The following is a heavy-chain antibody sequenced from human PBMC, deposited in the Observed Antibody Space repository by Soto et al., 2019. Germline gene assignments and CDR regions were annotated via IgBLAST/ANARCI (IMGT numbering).Heavy chain of an antibody. CDR2: IYPGDSDT. CDR3: ARLARYDFWSGYHLDAFDI. J-gene: IGHJ3*02. D-gene: IGHD3-3*01. CDR1: GYSLTSYW. V-gene: IGHV5-51*01. Sequence: GESLKISCKGSGYSLTSYWIGWVRQMHGKGLEWMGIIYPGDSDTRYSPSFQGQVTISADKSISTAYLQWSSLKASDTAMYYCARLARYDFWSGYHLDAFDIWGQGTIVTVS.